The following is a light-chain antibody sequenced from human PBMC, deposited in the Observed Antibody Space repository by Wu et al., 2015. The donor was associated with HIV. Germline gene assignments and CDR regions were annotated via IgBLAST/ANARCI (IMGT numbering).Light chain of an antibody. CDR1: QGINNY. CDR3: LQHNSYPLT. CDR2: AAS. Sequence: DIQMTQSPSAMSASVGDRVTITCRASQGINNYLVWFQQKPGKVPERLIYAASSLQSGVPSRFSGSGSGTEFTLTISSLQPEDFATYYCLQHNSYPLTFGRGTKVEIK. V-gene: IGKV1-17*03. J-gene: IGKJ4*01.